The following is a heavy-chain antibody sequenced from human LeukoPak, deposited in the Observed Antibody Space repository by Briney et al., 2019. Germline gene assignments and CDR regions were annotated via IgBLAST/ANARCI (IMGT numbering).Heavy chain of an antibody. V-gene: IGHV5-51*01. CDR1: GYSFTSYW. D-gene: IGHD3-3*01. CDR3: ARRPYDFWSGYYSHDAFDI. J-gene: IGHJ3*02. Sequence: GESLKISCKGSGYSFTSYWIGWVRQMPGKGLEWMGIIYPGDSDTRYSPSFQGQVTISADKSISTAYLQWSSLKASDTAMYYCARRPYDFWSGYYSHDAFDIWGQGTMVTVSS. CDR2: IYPGDSDT.